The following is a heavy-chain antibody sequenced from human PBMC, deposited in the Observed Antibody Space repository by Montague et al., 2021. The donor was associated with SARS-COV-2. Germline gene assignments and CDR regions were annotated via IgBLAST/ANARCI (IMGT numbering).Heavy chain of an antibody. Sequence: SETLSLTCTVSGDSINGFYWNWIRQPPGKGLEWIGKIYCSGITNYNPSLKSRVTISVDTSKNQFSLKLISVTAADTALYYCARGVVAAPDTSDYWGQGTLVTVSS. V-gene: IGHV4-59*13. CDR3: ARGVVAAPDTSDY. CDR1: GDSINGFY. CDR2: IYCSGIT. D-gene: IGHD6-13*01. J-gene: IGHJ4*02.